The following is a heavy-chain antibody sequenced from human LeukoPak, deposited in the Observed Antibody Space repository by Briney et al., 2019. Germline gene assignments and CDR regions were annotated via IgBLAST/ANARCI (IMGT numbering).Heavy chain of an antibody. J-gene: IGHJ4*02. D-gene: IGHD3-3*01. CDR1: GYSISSGYY. V-gene: IGHV4-38-2*02. CDR2: IYHSGRT. CDR3: ARATIFGVVTPYYFDY. Sequence: SETLSLTCTVSGYSISSGYYWGWIRQPPGKGLEWIGSIYHSGRTYYNPSLKSRVTISVDTSKNQFSLKLSSVTAADTAVYYCARATIFGVVTPYYFDYWGQGTLVTVSS.